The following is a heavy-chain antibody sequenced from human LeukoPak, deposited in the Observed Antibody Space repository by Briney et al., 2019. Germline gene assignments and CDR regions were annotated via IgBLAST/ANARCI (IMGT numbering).Heavy chain of an antibody. V-gene: IGHV4-34*01. CDR2: INHSGST. D-gene: IGHD6-13*01. CDR1: GGSFSGYY. CDR3: ARVGSSTPYYYYYYMDV. J-gene: IGHJ6*03. Sequence: PSETLSLTCAVYGGSFSGYYWSWIRQPPGKGLEWIGEINHSGSTNYNPSLKSRVTISVDTSKNQFSLKLSSVTAADTAVYYCARVGSSTPYYYYYYMDVWGKGTTVTVSS.